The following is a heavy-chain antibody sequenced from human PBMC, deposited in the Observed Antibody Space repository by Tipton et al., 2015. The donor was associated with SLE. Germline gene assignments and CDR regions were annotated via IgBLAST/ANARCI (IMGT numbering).Heavy chain of an antibody. CDR1: GSSISSGYY. V-gene: IGHV4-38-2*01. Sequence: TLSLTCAVSGSSISSGYYWGWIRQSPVKGLEWIGIVYRTAYYNPSLKSRVTVSVETSKNEVSLKLSSVTAADTAVYYGARRGLVGLGMAYWGQGTLVTVSS. J-gene: IGHJ4*02. CDR2: VYRTA. D-gene: IGHD1-26*01. CDR3: ARRGLVGLGMAY.